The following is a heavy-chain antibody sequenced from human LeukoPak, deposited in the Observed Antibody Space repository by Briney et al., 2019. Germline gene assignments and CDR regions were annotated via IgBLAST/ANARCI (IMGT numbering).Heavy chain of an antibody. CDR2: ISFSGST. J-gene: IGHJ5*02. V-gene: IGHV4-39*07. CDR1: GGSISSSSYY. D-gene: IGHD4-17*01. Sequence: SETLSLTCTVSGGSISSSSYYWGWIRQPAAKGLEWIGRISFSGSTDYNPSLKSRVAMSLDSSKTRFSLKLSSVTAADTAIYYCARDSGTTGEVRFDPWGQGILVTVSA. CDR3: ARDSGTTGEVRFDP.